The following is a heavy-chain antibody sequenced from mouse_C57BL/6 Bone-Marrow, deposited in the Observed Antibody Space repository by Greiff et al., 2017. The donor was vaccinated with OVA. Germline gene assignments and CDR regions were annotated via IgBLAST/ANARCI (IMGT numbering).Heavy chain of an antibody. CDR2: IYPGSGST. Sequence: QVQLQQPGAELVKPGASVTMSCKASGYTFTSYWITWVKQRPGQGLEWIGDIYPGSGSTNYNEKFKSKATLTVDTSSSTAYMQLSSLTSEDWAVYDCARGDLSNPWFAYWGQGTLVTVSA. CDR3: ARGDLSNPWFAY. V-gene: IGHV1-55*01. CDR1: GYTFTSYW. J-gene: IGHJ3*01. D-gene: IGHD2-5*01.